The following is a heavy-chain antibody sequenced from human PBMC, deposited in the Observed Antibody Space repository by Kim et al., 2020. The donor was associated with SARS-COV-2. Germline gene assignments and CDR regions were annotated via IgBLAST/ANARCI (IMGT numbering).Heavy chain of an antibody. V-gene: IGHV3-9*01. D-gene: IGHD6-13*01. Sequence: GYADSVRGRFTISRDNAKNSLYLQMNRLRAEDTALYYCAKDYSSSWDLLDYWGQGTLVTVSS. J-gene: IGHJ4*02. CDR3: AKDYSSSWDLLDY.